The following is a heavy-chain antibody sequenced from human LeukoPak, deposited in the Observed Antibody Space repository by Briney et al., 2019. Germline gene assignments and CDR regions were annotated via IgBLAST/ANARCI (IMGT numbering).Heavy chain of an antibody. V-gene: IGHV3-64*01. J-gene: IGHJ4*02. Sequence: GGSLRLSCAASGFTFSSYAIHWVRQAPGKGLEFVSAINRYGDSTYYANSVKGRFTISRDDSKNTVYLRMGSLRAEDMAVYYCARARRDCSGGSCYSYYFDFWGQGTLVTVSS. CDR1: GFTFSSYA. CDR3: ARARRDCSGGSCYSYYFDF. D-gene: IGHD2-15*01. CDR2: INRYGDST.